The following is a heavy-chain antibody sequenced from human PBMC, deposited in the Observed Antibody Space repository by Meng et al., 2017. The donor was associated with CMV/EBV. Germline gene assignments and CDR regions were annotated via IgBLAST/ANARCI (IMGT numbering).Heavy chain of an antibody. Sequence: GGSLRLSCNGSGSSFTSYWIGWMRQMPGKGLEWMGIIYPGDSDTRYSPSFQGQVTISADKSISTAYLQWSSLKASDTAMYYCARSDCSSTSCYWFDPWGQGTLVTVSS. D-gene: IGHD2-2*01. CDR3: ARSDCSSTSCYWFDP. CDR1: GSSFTSYW. CDR2: IYPGDSDT. J-gene: IGHJ5*02. V-gene: IGHV5-51*01.